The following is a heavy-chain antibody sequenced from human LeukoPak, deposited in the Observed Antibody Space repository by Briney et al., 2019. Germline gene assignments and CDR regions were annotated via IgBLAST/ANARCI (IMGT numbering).Heavy chain of an antibody. V-gene: IGHV3-7*01. D-gene: IGHD4-23*01. Sequence: GGSLRLSCAASGFTFSSYWMSWVRQAPGKGLEWVANIKQDGSVKYYVDSVKGRFTISRDNAKNSLYLQMDSLRAEDTAVYYCATDRKVGTWDPRFNYWGQGTLVTVSS. CDR3: ATDRKVGTWDPRFNY. CDR2: IKQDGSVK. CDR1: GFTFSSYW. J-gene: IGHJ4*02.